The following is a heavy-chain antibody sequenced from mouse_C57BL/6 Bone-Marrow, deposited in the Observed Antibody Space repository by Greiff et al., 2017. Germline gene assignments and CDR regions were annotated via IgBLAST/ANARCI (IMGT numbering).Heavy chain of an antibody. V-gene: IGHV1-80*01. J-gene: IGHJ1*03. CDR2: IYPGAGDT. Sequence: QVQLQQSGAELVKPGASVKISCKASGYAFSSYWLNWVKQRPGTGLEWIGQIYPGAGDTNYNGKFKGKATLTADKSSSTAYMQLSSLTSEDSAVYDCARGGVDYGSRHWYFDVWGTGTTVTVSS. CDR1: GYAFSSYW. CDR3: ARGGVDYGSRHWYFDV. D-gene: IGHD1-1*01.